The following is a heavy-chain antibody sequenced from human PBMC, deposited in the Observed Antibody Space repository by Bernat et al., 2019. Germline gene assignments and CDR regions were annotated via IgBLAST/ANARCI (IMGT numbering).Heavy chain of an antibody. CDR3: TRCDGYNYWVAYDI. J-gene: IGHJ3*02. CDR1: GFTFSSYG. D-gene: IGHD5-24*01. V-gene: IGHV3-30*03. Sequence: QVQLVESGGSVVQPGMSLRLSCVASGFTFSSYGMHWVRQAPGKGLEWVAVISYDGSNKYYADSVKGRFTISRDNSKNTLYLQMNSLRAEDTAVYYCTRCDGYNYWVAYDIWGQGTMVTVSS. CDR2: ISYDGSNK.